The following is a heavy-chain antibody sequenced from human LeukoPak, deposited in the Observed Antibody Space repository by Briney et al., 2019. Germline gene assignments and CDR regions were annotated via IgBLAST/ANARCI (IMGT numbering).Heavy chain of an antibody. CDR2: ISAYTGNT. CDR1: GYTFTGYY. D-gene: IGHD6-19*01. Sequence: ASVKVSCKTSGYTFTGYYMHRVRQAPGQGLEWMGWISAYTGNTNYAQKLQGRVTMTTDTSTSTAYMELRSLRSDDTAVYYCARYGSGCDYWGQGTLVTVSS. J-gene: IGHJ4*02. V-gene: IGHV1-18*04. CDR3: ARYGSGCDY.